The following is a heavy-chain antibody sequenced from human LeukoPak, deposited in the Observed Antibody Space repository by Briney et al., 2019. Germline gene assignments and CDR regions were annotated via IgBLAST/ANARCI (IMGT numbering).Heavy chain of an antibody. CDR1: GFTFSSYA. CDR2: IDGSGGST. V-gene: IGHV3-23*01. D-gene: IGHD1-26*01. J-gene: IGHJ4*02. CDR3: AKMSSWRIVGTTNFDY. Sequence: GGSLRLSCVASGFTFSSYAMSWFRQAPGRGLEWVSAIDGSGGSTYYADSVKGRFTISRDNSKNTLYLQMHSLRAEDTAIYYCAKMSSWRIVGTTNFDYWGQGTLATVSS.